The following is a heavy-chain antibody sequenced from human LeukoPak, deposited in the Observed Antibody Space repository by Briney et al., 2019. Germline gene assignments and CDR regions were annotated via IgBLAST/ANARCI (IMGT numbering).Heavy chain of an antibody. V-gene: IGHV1-2*02. Sequence: ASVKVSCKASGYTFTGYYMHWVRQAPGQGLEWMGWINPNSGGTNYAQKFQGRVTMTRDPSISTAYMELGRLRSDDTAVYYCARRYDSSGHTVLDYWGQGTLVTVSS. CDR3: ARRYDSSGHTVLDY. J-gene: IGHJ4*02. D-gene: IGHD3-22*01. CDR2: INPNSGGT. CDR1: GYTFTGYY.